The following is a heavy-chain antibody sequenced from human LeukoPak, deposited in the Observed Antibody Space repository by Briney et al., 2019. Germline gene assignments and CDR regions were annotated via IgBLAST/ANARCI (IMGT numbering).Heavy chain of an antibody. J-gene: IGHJ4*02. Sequence: SETLSLTCTVSGGSISSYYWSWSRQPPGKGLEWIGYINYSGSTNYNPPLKSRVTISVDTSRNQFSLKLTSVTAAATAAYYCARATDSNGWLFDYWGQGTLVTVSS. D-gene: IGHD6-19*01. CDR1: GGSISSYY. V-gene: IGHV4-59*01. CDR3: ARATDSNGWLFDY. CDR2: INYSGST.